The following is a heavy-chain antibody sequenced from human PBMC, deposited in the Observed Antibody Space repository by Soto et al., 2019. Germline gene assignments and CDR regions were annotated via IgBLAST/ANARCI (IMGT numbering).Heavy chain of an antibody. Sequence: QVQLQESGPGLVKPSQTLSLTCTVSGGCISSVGYYWSWIRQHPGKGLEWSGYIYYSGSTYYNPSLKSRVTISGDTSKTQFSLKLSSVTAADTAVYYCARHPRMVRGIDAFDIWGQGTMVTVSS. D-gene: IGHD3-10*01. CDR2: IYYSGST. J-gene: IGHJ3*02. CDR1: GGCISSVGYY. V-gene: IGHV4-31*03. CDR3: ARHPRMVRGIDAFDI.